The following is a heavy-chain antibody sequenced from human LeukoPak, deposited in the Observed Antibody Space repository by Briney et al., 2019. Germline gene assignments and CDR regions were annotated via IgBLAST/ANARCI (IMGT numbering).Heavy chain of an antibody. D-gene: IGHD3-22*01. J-gene: IGHJ6*02. V-gene: IGHV3-23*01. CDR2: ISGSGGST. CDR3: AKVLAYYYDSSGYFRPSRYYYGMDV. Sequence: PGGSLRLSCAASGFTFSSYAMSWVRQAPGKGLEWASAISGSGGSTYCADSVKGRFTISRDNSKNTLYLQMNSLRAEDTAVYYCAKVLAYYYDSSGYFRPSRYYYGMDVWGQGTTVTVSS. CDR1: GFTFSSYA.